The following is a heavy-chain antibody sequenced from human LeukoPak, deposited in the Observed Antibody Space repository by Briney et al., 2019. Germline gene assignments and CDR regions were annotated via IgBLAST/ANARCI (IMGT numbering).Heavy chain of an antibody. J-gene: IGHJ4*02. CDR3: AREDGGVPITMIEGGGIDY. V-gene: IGHV1-18*01. Sequence: ASVKVSCKASGYTFTSYGISWVRQAPGQGLEWMGWISAYNGNTNHAQKLQGRVTMTTDTSTSTAYMELRSLRSDDTAVYYCAREDGGVPITMIEGGGIDYWGQGTLVTVSS. CDR1: GYTFTSYG. CDR2: ISAYNGNT. D-gene: IGHD3-22*01.